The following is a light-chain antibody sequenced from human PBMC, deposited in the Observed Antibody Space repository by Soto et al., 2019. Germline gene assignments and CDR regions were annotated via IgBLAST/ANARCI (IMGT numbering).Light chain of an antibody. V-gene: IGKV1-5*01. CDR3: QQYRTYSRT. CDR2: DAS. J-gene: IGKJ2*02. Sequence: DIQMTQSPSTLSASVGDRVTITCRASQSINSWLAWYQQNPGNAPKLLIYDASSLASGAPSRFSGSGSGTEFTLSISRLQPDDFATYYCQQYRTYSRTFGQGTKLDMK. CDR1: QSINSW.